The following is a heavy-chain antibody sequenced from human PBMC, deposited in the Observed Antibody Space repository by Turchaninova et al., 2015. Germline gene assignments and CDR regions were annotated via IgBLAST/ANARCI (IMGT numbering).Heavy chain of an antibody. CDR1: GYRVTSDW. D-gene: IGHD6-13*01. CDR2: VYPGDSDT. J-gene: IGHJ6*02. V-gene: IGHV5-51*01. Sequence: XXQPXXSRGEXKKPXXSLXXXCKXXGYRVTSDWDGGVRQVPGKGLEGTGIVYPGDSDTRYSPSFQGQVTISADKSISTADLQWSSLKASDTAMYYCARGSSSSLGDYYGMDVWGQGTTVTVSS. CDR3: ARGSSSSLGDYYGMDV.